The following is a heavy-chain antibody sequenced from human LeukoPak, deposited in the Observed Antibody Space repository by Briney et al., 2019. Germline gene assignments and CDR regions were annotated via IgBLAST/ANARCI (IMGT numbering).Heavy chain of an antibody. J-gene: IGHJ4*02. CDR1: GFTFSSYG. CDR3: VKDQNWRISSGYPPDY. D-gene: IGHD3-22*01. Sequence: GGSLRLSCAASGFTFSSYGMHWVRQAPGKGLEWVAVISYDGSNKYYADSVKGRFTISRDNSKNTLYLQMNSLRAEDTAVYYCVKDQNWRISSGYPPDYWGQGTLVTVSS. CDR2: ISYDGSNK. V-gene: IGHV3-30*18.